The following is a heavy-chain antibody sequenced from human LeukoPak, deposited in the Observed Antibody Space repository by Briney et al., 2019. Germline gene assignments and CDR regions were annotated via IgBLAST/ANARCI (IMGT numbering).Heavy chain of an antibody. CDR2: IKQDGSEK. J-gene: IGHJ4*02. CDR1: GFTFRSYW. CDR3: AREGAGGNDY. V-gene: IGHV3-7*01. D-gene: IGHD4-23*01. Sequence: GGSLRLSCAASGFTFRSYWMSWVRQAPGKGLEWVANIKQDGSEKDYVDSVKARFTISRDNAKNSLYLQMSSLSAEDTAVYYCAREGAGGNDYWGQGTLVTVSS.